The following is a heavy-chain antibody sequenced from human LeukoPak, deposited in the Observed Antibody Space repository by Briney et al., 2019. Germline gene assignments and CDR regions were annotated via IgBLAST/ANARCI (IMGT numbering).Heavy chain of an antibody. V-gene: IGHV1-46*01. CDR1: GYTFTSYY. CDR2: INPSGGST. J-gene: IGHJ4*02. Sequence: GASVKVSCKASGYTFTSYYMHWVRQAPGQGLEWMGIINPSGGSTSFAQKFQGRVTMTRDMSTSTVYMELSSLRSEDTAVYYCAKDTGYDSSGYYYGDFDYWGQGTLVTVSS. CDR3: AKDTGYDSSGYYYGDFDY. D-gene: IGHD3-22*01.